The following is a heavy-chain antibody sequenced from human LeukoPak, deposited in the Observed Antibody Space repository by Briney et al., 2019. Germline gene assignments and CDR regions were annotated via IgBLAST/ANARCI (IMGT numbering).Heavy chain of an antibody. CDR2: INPNSGGT. D-gene: IGHD3-10*01. J-gene: IGHJ4*02. CDR1: GYTFTGYY. V-gene: IGHV1-2*02. Sequence: ASVTVSCKASGYTFTGYYMHWVRQAPGQGLERMGWINPNSGGTNYAQKFQGRVTMTRDTSISTAYMELSRLRSDDTAVYYCARILWFGELSHPSDYWGQGTLVTVSS. CDR3: ARILWFGELSHPSDY.